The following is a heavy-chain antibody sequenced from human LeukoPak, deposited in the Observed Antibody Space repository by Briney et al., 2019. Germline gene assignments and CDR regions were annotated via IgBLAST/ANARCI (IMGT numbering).Heavy chain of an antibody. CDR2: IYYSGST. Sequence: PSETLSLTCTVSGGSIRSYYWSWIRQPPGKGLEWIGYIYYSGSTNYNPSLKSRVNISVDTSKNQFSLKLSSVTAADTAVYYCARGKDYVAPYYFDYWGQGTLVTVSS. D-gene: IGHD4-17*01. V-gene: IGHV4-59*01. CDR1: GGSIRSYY. J-gene: IGHJ4*02. CDR3: ARGKDYVAPYYFDY.